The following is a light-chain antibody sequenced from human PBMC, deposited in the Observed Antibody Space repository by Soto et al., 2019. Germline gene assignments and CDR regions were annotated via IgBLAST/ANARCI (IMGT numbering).Light chain of an antibody. CDR3: QQYNSYPA. CDR2: KAS. J-gene: IGKJ3*01. CDR1: QSISSW. V-gene: IGKV1-5*03. Sequence: DIQMTQSPSTLSASVGDRVTITCRASQSISSWLAWYQQKPGKAPKLLIYKASSLESGVPSRFSGSGSGTEFNLTISSLQPDDFATYYFQQYNSYPAFGPGNKVDIK.